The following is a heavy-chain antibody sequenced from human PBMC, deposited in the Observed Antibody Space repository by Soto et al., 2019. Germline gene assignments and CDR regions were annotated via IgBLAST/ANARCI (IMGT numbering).Heavy chain of an antibody. J-gene: IGHJ4*02. CDR2: IHYSGTT. CDR1: GGSMRNYF. CDR3: PAGEASSRNLAPYYLGF. D-gene: IGHD6-13*01. V-gene: IGHV4-59*01. Sequence: SETLSLTCTVSGGSMRNYFWTWIRQPPGKGLEWIGYIHYSGTTSFFPSYNPSLRSRVTISEATSKNQFSLKLLSVTTADTAVYFCPAGEASSRNLAPYYLGFRCQGTLGAASS.